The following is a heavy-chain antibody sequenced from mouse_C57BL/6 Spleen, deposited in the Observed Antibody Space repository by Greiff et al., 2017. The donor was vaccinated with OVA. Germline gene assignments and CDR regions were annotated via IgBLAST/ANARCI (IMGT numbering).Heavy chain of an antibody. CDR1: GFSLTSYG. V-gene: IGHV2-9*01. CDR3: AKHGYYGYDEGYWYFDV. J-gene: IGHJ1*03. D-gene: IGHD2-2*01. CDR2: IWGGGST. Sequence: VMLVESGPGLVAPSQSLSITCTVSGFSLTSYGVDWVRQPPGKGLEWLGVIWGGGSTNYNSALMSRLSISKDNSKSQVFLKMNSLQTDDTAMYYCAKHGYYGYDEGYWYFDVWGTGTTVTVSS.